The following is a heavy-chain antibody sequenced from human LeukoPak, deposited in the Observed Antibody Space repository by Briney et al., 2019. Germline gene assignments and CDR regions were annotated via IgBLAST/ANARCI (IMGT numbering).Heavy chain of an antibody. J-gene: IGHJ5*02. Sequence: SETLSLTCTVSGGSVSNYYWSWIRQPPGKGLEWIGYIFSSGSSNYNPSLKSRVTVSVDTSGNQFSLKLTSVTAAGTAVYYCARETITGSGWFDPWGQGTLVTVSS. D-gene: IGHD1-14*01. CDR1: GGSVSNYY. CDR3: ARETITGSGWFDP. V-gene: IGHV4-59*02. CDR2: IFSSGSS.